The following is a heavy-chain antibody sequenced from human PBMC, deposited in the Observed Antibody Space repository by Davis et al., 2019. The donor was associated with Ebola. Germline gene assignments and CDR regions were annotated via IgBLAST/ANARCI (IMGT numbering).Heavy chain of an antibody. J-gene: IGHJ5*02. V-gene: IGHV4-34*01. CDR1: GGSFSYYY. CDR3: ARGSTIFGVVINNWFDP. CDR2: IYYSGST. Sequence: SETLSLTCAVYGGSFSYYYWSWIRQPPGKGLEWIGSIYYSGSTYYNPSLKSRVTISVDTSKNQFFLKLSSVTAADTAVYYCARGSTIFGVVINNWFDPWGQGTLVTVSS. D-gene: IGHD3-3*01.